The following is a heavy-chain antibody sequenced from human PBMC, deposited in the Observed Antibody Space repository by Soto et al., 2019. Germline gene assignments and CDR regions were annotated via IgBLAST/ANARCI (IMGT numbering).Heavy chain of an antibody. CDR1: GYIFTAYS. CDR3: ARDKVSTGYCSGGSCYADGMDV. Sequence: QVQLVQSGAEVKKPGASVKVSCKASGYIFTAYSMHWVRQAPGQGLEWMGVVNPSGGSTNYAQKFQGRITMTRDTSTSTVYMDLSSLTSEDTAVYYCARDKVSTGYCSGGSCYADGMDVWGQGTTVTVSS. J-gene: IGHJ6*02. CDR2: VNPSGGST. V-gene: IGHV1-46*01. D-gene: IGHD2-15*01.